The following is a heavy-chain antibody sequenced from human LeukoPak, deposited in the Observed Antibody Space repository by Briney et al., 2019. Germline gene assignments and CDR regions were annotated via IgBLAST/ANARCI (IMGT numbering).Heavy chain of an antibody. CDR3: ARAPALYDFWSGYYHHAHFDY. Sequence: SETPSLTCTVSGGSISSSNYYWGWIRQPPGRGLEWIGSIYYSGTTYYNPSLKSRVTISVDTSKNQFSLKLSSVTAADTAVYYCARAPALYDFWSGYYHHAHFDYWGQGTLVTVSS. D-gene: IGHD3-3*01. CDR1: GGSISSSNYY. CDR2: IYYSGTT. V-gene: IGHV4-39*01. J-gene: IGHJ4*02.